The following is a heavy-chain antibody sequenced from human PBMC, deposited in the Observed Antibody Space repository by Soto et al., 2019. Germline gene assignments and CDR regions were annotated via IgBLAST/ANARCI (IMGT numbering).Heavy chain of an antibody. CDR1: GFTFSSYA. V-gene: IGHV3-23*01. CDR2: ISGSGGST. J-gene: IGHJ4*02. CDR3: AKSYGGNPTDFDY. D-gene: IGHD4-17*01. Sequence: EVQLLESGGGLGQPGGSLRLSCAASGFTFSSYAMSWVRQAPGKGLEWVSAISGSGGSTYYADSVKGRFTISRDNSKNTLYLQRNCLRAEDTAVYYCAKSYGGNPTDFDYWGQGTLVTVSS.